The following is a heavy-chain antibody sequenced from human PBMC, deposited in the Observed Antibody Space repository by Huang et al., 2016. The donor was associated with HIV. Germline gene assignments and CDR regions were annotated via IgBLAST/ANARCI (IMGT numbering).Heavy chain of an antibody. D-gene: IGHD1-26*01. CDR3: AAQWELRGGVDF. J-gene: IGHJ4*02. CDR2: IYSDDST. CDR1: GFTVSSNY. V-gene: IGHV3-53*01. Sequence: EVQLVESGGGLIQPGGSLRLSCAASGFTVSSNYMGWVRQAPGKGLEWVSVIYSDDSTYVADSVKGRFTISRDNSKNTLYLQMNSLRAEDTAVYYCAAQWELRGGVDFWGQGTLVTVSS.